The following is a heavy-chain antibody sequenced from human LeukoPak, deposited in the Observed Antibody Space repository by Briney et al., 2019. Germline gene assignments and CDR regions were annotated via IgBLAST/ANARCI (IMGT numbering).Heavy chain of an antibody. J-gene: IGHJ5*02. CDR1: GFTLSNYW. D-gene: IGHD2-2*01. CDR3: AKGVVPAARRDWFDP. CDR2: IKQDGSKL. Sequence: GGSLRLSCAASGFTLSNYWMSWVRQAPGKGLEWVANIKQDGSKLSYVDSVKGRFTVSRDNAKNSLYLQMNSLRAEDTAVYYCAKGVVPAARRDWFDPWGQGTLVTVSS. V-gene: IGHV3-7*01.